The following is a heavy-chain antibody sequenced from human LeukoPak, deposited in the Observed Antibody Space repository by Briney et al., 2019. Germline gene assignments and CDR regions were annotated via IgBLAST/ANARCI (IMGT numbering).Heavy chain of an antibody. Sequence: GGSLRLSCAASGFTFSDYWMHWGRQAPGKGLVWVSRMNSDGSSTTYADSVKGRFTISRDNAKNTLYLQMNSLRADDAAVYYCAREEITVTDAFDMWGQGTRVTLSS. CDR2: MNSDGSST. CDR1: GFTFSDYW. V-gene: IGHV3-74*01. D-gene: IGHD4-17*01. J-gene: IGHJ3*02. CDR3: AREEITVTDAFDM.